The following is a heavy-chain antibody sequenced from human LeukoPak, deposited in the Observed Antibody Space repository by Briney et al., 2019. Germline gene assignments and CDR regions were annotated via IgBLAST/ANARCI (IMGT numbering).Heavy chain of an antibody. CDR3: ARHPGGVVGASYYYGMDV. Sequence: SETLSLTCTVSGGSISSGDYYCSWIRQPPGKGLEWIGYIYYSGSTNYNPSLKSRVTISVDTSKNQFSLKLSSVTAADTAMYYCARHPGGVVGASYYYGMDVWGQGTTVTVSS. CDR1: GGSISSGDYY. V-gene: IGHV4-61*08. CDR2: IYYSGST. J-gene: IGHJ6*02. D-gene: IGHD2-15*01.